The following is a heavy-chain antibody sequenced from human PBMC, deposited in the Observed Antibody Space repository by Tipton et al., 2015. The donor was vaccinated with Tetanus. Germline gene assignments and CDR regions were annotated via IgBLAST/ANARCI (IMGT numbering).Heavy chain of an antibody. CDR1: GYTFTSYY. V-gene: IGHV1-46*03. CDR2: INPSSGSI. D-gene: IGHD1-1*01. CDR3: ARGGTMDY. Sequence: QLVQSGPEVKKPGASVEVSCKASGYTFTSYYMHWVRQAPGQGLEWMGIINPSSGSINYAQKFQGRVTMTRDTSTSTVDMDLSSLRSEDTAVYYCARGGTMDYWGQGTLVTVSA. J-gene: IGHJ4*02.